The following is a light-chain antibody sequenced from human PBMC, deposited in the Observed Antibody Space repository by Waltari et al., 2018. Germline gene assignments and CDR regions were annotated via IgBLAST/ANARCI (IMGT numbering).Light chain of an antibody. CDR1: QTVRSY. Sequence: SCRASQTVRSYLAWYQQRPGQTPRLLIFDASSRATGISAKFSGSGSGTDFTLTVSNLEPEDFVVYYCQQRSNWPYTFGQGTRVEIK. CDR3: QQRSNWPYT. J-gene: IGKJ2*01. V-gene: IGKV3-11*01. CDR2: DAS.